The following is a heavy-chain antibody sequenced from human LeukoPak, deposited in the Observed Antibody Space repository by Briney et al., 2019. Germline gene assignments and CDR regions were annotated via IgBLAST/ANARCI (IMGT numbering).Heavy chain of an antibody. V-gene: IGHV3-30*02. Sequence: PGGSLRLSCTASGFSLSRYWMHWVRQAPGKGLEWVAFIRYDGSNKHYADSVKGQFTISRDNSKNTLYLQMNSLRAEDTAVYYCAKDRLVESYAFDIWGQGTMVAVSS. J-gene: IGHJ3*02. D-gene: IGHD2-2*01. CDR1: GFSLSRYW. CDR2: IRYDGSNK. CDR3: AKDRLVESYAFDI.